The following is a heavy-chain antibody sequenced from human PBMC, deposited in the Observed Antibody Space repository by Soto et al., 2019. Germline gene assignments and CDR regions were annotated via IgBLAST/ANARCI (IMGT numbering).Heavy chain of an antibody. CDR2: IYYSGST. J-gene: IGHJ6*03. V-gene: IGHV4-31*03. Sequence: SETLSLTCTFSGGSISSGGYYLSWIRQHPGKGLEWIGYIYYSGSTYYNPSLKSRVTISVDTSKNQFSLKLSSVTAADTAVYYCARVEGGFGELMSRYYYYMDVWGKGTTVTVSS. CDR3: ARVEGGFGELMSRYYYYMDV. D-gene: IGHD3-10*01. CDR1: GGSISSGGYY.